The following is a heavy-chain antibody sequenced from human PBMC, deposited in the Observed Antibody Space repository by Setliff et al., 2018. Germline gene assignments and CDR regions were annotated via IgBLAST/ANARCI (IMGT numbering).Heavy chain of an antibody. V-gene: IGHV4-4*08. CDR1: GASISSYY. Sequence: ETLSLTCTVSGASISSYYWSWIRQPPGKGLECIGYIYTSGGTNYNPSLKSRVTISVDASKNQFSLKLNSVTAADTAMYYCLLPCTSGWYNWFDPWGQGTLVTVSS. D-gene: IGHD6-19*01. J-gene: IGHJ5*02. CDR2: IYTSGGT. CDR3: LLPCTSGWYNWFDP.